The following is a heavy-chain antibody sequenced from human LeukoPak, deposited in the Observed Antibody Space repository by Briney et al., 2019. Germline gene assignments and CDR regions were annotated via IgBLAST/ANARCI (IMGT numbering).Heavy chain of an antibody. CDR3: ATDQNYDFAFDP. D-gene: IGHD3-3*01. CDR2: IWYDGSIK. CDR1: GFTFSNYG. J-gene: IGHJ5*02. Sequence: PGGSLRLSCAASGFTFSNYGMHWVRQAPGKGLEWVAVIWYDGSIKYYADSVKGRFTISRDNSRNTLCLQMNSLRAEDTAVYYCATDQNYDFAFDPWGQGTLVTVSS. V-gene: IGHV3-33*01.